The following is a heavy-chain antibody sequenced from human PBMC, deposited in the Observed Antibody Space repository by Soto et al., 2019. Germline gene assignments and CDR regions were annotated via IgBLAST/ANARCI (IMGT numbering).Heavy chain of an antibody. CDR2: TYYRSKWYN. Sequence: SPTLSLPCAISGDSVSSNSAAWNWIRQSPSRGLEWLGRTYYRSKWYNDYAVSVKSRITINPDTSKNQFSLQLNSVTPEDTAVYYCARARRHYCSSTSCYWFDPWGQGTLVTVSS. CDR1: GDSVSSNSAA. D-gene: IGHD2-2*01. CDR3: ARARRHYCSSTSCYWFDP. V-gene: IGHV6-1*01. J-gene: IGHJ5*02.